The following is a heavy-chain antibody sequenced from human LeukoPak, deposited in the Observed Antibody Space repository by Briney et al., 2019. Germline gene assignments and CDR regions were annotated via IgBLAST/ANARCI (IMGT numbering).Heavy chain of an antibody. CDR2: IYTSGST. CDR1: GGSISSGSYY. CDR3: AREGRDGYND. V-gene: IGHV4-61*02. Sequence: TLSLTCTVSGGSISSGSYYWSWIRQPAGKGLEWIGRIYTSGSTNYNPSLKSRVTISVDTSKNQFSLKLSSVTAADTAVYYCAREGRDGYNDWGQGTLVTVSS. D-gene: IGHD5-24*01. J-gene: IGHJ4*02.